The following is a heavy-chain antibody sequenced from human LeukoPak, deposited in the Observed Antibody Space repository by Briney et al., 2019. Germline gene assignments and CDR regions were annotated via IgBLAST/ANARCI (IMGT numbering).Heavy chain of an antibody. CDR3: ARDGEYGTGSYYRGCFDY. CDR2: IHPRSGEA. V-gene: IGHV1-2*02. Sequence: ASVKVSCKASGYSFTAFYIHWVRQAPGQGLEWMGWIHPRSGEANYAYKFKGRVTMTRDTSISTAYMDLGSLGSDDTAVYYCARDGEYGTGSYYRGCFDYWGQGILVTVSS. D-gene: IGHD3-10*01. J-gene: IGHJ4*02. CDR1: GYSFTAFY.